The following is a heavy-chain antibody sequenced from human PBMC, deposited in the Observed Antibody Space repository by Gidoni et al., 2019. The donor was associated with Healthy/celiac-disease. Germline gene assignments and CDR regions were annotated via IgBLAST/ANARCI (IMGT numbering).Heavy chain of an antibody. CDR2: IYYSGST. J-gene: IGHJ4*02. D-gene: IGHD1-7*01. CDR1: GGSLSSSSYC. V-gene: IGHV4-39*01. Sequence: QLQLQESGPGLVKPSETLSLTCTVSGGSLSSSSYCWGWIRQPPGKGLEWIGSIYYSGSTYYNPSLKSRVTISVDTSKNQFSLKLSSVTAADTAVYYCARHHPELSHQFDYWGQGTLVTVSS. CDR3: ARHHPELSHQFDY.